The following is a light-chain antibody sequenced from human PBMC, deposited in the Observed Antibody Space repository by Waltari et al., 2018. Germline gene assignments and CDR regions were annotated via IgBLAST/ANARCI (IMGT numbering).Light chain of an antibody. Sequence: EIVLTQSPGTLSLSPGERATLPCRASQTVRTTYFAWYQQKPGQAPTLLISCASSRATDIPDRFSGSGSGTDFSLTISSLEPEDFAVYYCQQYDISPLTFGGGTKVEIK. CDR3: QQYDISPLT. J-gene: IGKJ4*01. V-gene: IGKV3-20*01. CDR1: QTVRTTY. CDR2: CAS.